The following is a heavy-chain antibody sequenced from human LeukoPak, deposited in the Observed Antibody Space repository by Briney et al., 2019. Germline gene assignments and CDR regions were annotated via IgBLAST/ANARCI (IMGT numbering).Heavy chain of an antibody. CDR2: INPNSGGT. Sequence: GASVKVSCKASGYTFTGHYMHWVRQAPGQGLEWMGWINPNSGGTNYAQKFQGRVTMTRDTSISTAYMELSRLRSDDTAVYYCATYSGSYSSDFDYWGQGTLVTVSS. V-gene: IGHV1-2*02. D-gene: IGHD1-26*01. CDR1: GYTFTGHY. CDR3: ATYSGSYSSDFDY. J-gene: IGHJ4*02.